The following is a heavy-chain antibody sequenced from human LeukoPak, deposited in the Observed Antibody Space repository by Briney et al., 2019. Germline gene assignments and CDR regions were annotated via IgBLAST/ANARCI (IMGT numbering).Heavy chain of an antibody. Sequence: AGGSQRLSCSVSGFTFSNYGMHWVRQAPGKGLEWVSLIRGGSGNIYYVDSVKGRFTISRDNSKNTLYVQMNSLRAEDTAIYYCATGSNYYGSVTSKKPLWRQGTLVTVSS. CDR2: IRGGSGNI. D-gene: IGHD3-10*01. CDR3: ATGSNYYGSVTSKKPL. V-gene: IGHV3-23*01. CDR1: GFTFSNYG. J-gene: IGHJ4*02.